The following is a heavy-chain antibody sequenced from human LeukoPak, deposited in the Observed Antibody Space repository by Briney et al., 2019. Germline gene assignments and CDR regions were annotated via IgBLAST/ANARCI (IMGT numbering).Heavy chain of an antibody. V-gene: IGHV4-34*01. Sequence: SETLSLTCAVDGGFFSGSYWSWISQHPGKGLEWIGEINHNGSTTYNPSLKSRVTISVDTSKIQFSLKLSSVTAADTAVYYCARGNPSDPSYDFWSGYYAHYYFDYWGQGTLVTVSS. J-gene: IGHJ4*02. CDR3: ARGNPSDPSYDFWSGYYAHYYFDY. CDR1: GGFFSGSY. D-gene: IGHD3-3*01. CDR2: INHNGST.